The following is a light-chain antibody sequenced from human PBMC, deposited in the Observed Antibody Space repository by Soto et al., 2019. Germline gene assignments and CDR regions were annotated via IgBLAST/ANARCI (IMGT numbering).Light chain of an antibody. CDR3: QAWDSSASYV. Sequence: SYELTQPPSVSVSPGQTASITCSGDKLGDKYPCWYQQKPGQSHVLVISRDNKRPSGIPARFSGSSSGNTATLTISGTQAMDEADYYCQAWDSSASYVFGTGTKLTVL. J-gene: IGLJ1*01. V-gene: IGLV3-1*01. CDR1: KLGDKY. CDR2: RDN.